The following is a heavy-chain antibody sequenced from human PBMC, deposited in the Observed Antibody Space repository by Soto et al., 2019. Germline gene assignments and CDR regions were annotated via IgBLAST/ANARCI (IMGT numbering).Heavy chain of an antibody. CDR2: IIPIFGTA. J-gene: IGHJ6*02. D-gene: IGHD3-10*01. CDR3: ARGHYSYGSGSHHLGMDV. CDR1: GGTFSSYA. V-gene: IGHV1-69*01. Sequence: QVQLVQSGAEVKKPGSSVKVSCKASGGTFSSYAISWVRQAPGQGLEWMGGIIPIFGTANYAQKFQGRVTITAEESTSTAYMELSSLRSEDTAVYYCARGHYSYGSGSHHLGMDVWVQGTTVTVSS.